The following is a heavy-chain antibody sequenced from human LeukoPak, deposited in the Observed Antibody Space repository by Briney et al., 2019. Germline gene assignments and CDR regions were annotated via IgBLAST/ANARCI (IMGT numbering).Heavy chain of an antibody. V-gene: IGHV4-39*02. CDR2: IYYSGST. Sequence: SETLSLTCTVSGGSISSSSYYWGWLRPPPVTGLEWIVSIYYSGSTYYNPSLKRRITISVNTSKNQFSLKLSSVTAAATAVYSCAREVIGELGNWFDPWGQGTLVTVSS. D-gene: IGHD3-10*01. CDR3: AREVIGELGNWFDP. CDR1: GGSISSSSYY. J-gene: IGHJ5*02.